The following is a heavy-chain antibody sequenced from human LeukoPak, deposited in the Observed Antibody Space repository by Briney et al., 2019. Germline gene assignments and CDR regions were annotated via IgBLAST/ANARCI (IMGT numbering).Heavy chain of an antibody. D-gene: IGHD3-9*01. CDR3: ARDFDWLASFDY. CDR2: ISSSGSTI. Sequence: QTGGSLRLSCAASGFTFSSYEMNWVRQAPGKGLEWVSHISSSGSTIYYADSVKGRFTISRDNAKNSLYLQMNSLRAEDTAVYYCARDFDWLASFDYWGQGTLVTVSS. CDR1: GFTFSSYE. J-gene: IGHJ4*02. V-gene: IGHV3-48*03.